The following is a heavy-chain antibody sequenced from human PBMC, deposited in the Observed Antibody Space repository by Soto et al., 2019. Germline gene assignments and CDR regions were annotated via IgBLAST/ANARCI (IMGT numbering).Heavy chain of an antibody. CDR3: ARVGSSGYDLNDAFDI. Sequence: ASVKVSCKASGYTFTGYYMHWVRQAPGQGLEWMGWINPNSGGTNYAQKFQGWVTMTRDTSISTAYMELSRLRSDDTAVYYCARVGSSGYDLNDAFDIWGQGTMVTVS. J-gene: IGHJ3*02. CDR1: GYTFTGYY. V-gene: IGHV1-2*04. D-gene: IGHD5-12*01. CDR2: INPNSGGT.